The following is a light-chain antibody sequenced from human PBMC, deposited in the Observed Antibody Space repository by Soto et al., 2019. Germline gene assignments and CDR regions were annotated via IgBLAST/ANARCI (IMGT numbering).Light chain of an antibody. J-gene: IGLJ1*01. CDR1: NVDVGGYSY. Sequence: QSVLTQPASVSGSPGQSITISCTGTNVDVGGYSYVSWYQHHPGKAPKLLIFEVSNRPSGVSNRFSGSKSGNTASLTISGLQSEDEADYYCASYTIKTTYVFGSGTKVTV. CDR3: ASYTIKTTYV. CDR2: EVS. V-gene: IGLV2-14*01.